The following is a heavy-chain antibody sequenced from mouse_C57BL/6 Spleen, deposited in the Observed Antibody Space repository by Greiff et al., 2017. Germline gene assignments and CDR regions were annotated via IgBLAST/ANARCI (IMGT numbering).Heavy chain of an antibody. CDR2: IYPGSGNT. V-gene: IGHV1-76*01. Sequence: VKVIESGAELVRPGASVKLSCKASGYTFTDYYINWVKQRPGQGLEWIARIYPGSGNTYYNEKFKGKATLTAEKSSSTAYMQLSSLTSEDSAVYFCARSYYYGSSPLYAMDYWGQGTSVTVSS. D-gene: IGHD1-1*01. J-gene: IGHJ4*01. CDR3: ARSYYYGSSPLYAMDY. CDR1: GYTFTDYY.